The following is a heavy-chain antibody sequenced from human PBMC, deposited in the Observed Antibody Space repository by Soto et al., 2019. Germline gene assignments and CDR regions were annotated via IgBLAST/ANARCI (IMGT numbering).Heavy chain of an antibody. V-gene: IGHV5-10-1*01. Sequence: GASLKISCKGSGYSFTGYWISWVRQMPGKGLEWMGRIDPSDSYTNYSPSFQGHVTISADKSISTAYLQWSSLKASDTAMYYCARHVQKLVRSPWGQGTLVTVYS. J-gene: IGHJ5*02. CDR1: GYSFTGYW. CDR3: ARHVQKLVRSP. D-gene: IGHD6-13*01. CDR2: IDPSDSYT.